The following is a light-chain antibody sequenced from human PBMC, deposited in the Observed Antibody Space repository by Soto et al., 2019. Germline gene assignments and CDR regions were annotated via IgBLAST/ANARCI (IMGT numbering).Light chain of an antibody. CDR1: SSDVGGYNF. Sequence: QSVLTQPASVSGSPGQSITISCTGTSSDVGGYNFVSWYQQHPGKAPKLLIYEVTNRPSGVSDRFSGSKSGNTASLTISGLQAEDEADYYCNSYTSSSTRWVFGGGTKLTVL. V-gene: IGLV2-14*01. CDR3: NSYTSSSTRWV. J-gene: IGLJ3*02. CDR2: EVT.